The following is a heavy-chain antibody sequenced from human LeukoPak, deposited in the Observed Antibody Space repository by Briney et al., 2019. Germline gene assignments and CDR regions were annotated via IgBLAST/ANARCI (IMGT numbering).Heavy chain of an antibody. D-gene: IGHD3-16*02. CDR1: GGSISSYY. CDR3: ARNSDYVWGSYRYGWFDP. CDR2: IYTSGST. Sequence: SETLSLTCTVSGGSISSYYWSWIRQPPGKGLEWIGYIYTSGSTNYNPSLKSRVTISVDTSMNQFSLKLSSVTAADTAVYYCARNSDYVWGSYRYGWFDPWGQGTLVTVSS. J-gene: IGHJ5*02. V-gene: IGHV4-4*09.